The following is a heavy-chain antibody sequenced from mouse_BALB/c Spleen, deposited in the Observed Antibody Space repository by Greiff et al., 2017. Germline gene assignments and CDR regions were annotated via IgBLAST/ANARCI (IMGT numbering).Heavy chain of an antibody. D-gene: IGHD1-1*01. Sequence: QVQLQQPGAELVKPGASVKLSCKASGYTFTSYWMYWVQQRPGQGLEWIGEINPSNGRTNYNEKFKSKATLTVDKSSSAAYMQLSSLTSEDSAVYYCARYGSSFSLYWYFDGWGAGTTVTVSS. CDR1: GYTFTSYW. J-gene: IGHJ1*01. V-gene: IGHV1S81*02. CDR3: ARYGSSFSLYWYFDG. CDR2: INPSNGRT.